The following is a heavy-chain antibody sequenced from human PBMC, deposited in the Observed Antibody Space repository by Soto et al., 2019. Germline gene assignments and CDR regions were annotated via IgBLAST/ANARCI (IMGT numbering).Heavy chain of an antibody. CDR1: GFTFDDYA. CDR2: ISWNSGSI. D-gene: IGHD3-3*01. J-gene: IGHJ6*03. CDR3: AKGYDFWSGYFGGMDV. V-gene: IGHV3-9*01. Sequence: EVQLVESGGGLVQPGRSLRLSCAASGFTFDDYAMHWVRQAPGKGLEWVSGISWNSGSIGYADSVKGRFTISRDNAKNSLYLQMNSLRAEDTALYYCAKGYDFWSGYFGGMDVRGKGTTVTVSS.